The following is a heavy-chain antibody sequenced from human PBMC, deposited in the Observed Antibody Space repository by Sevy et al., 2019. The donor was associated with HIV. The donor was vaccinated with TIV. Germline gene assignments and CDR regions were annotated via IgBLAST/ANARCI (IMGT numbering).Heavy chain of an antibody. J-gene: IGHJ4*02. CDR2: FDPEDGER. CDR3: SATREYYSDSYGYFDY. D-gene: IGHD3-22*01. V-gene: IGHV1-24*01. CDR1: GHTLTDLS. Sequence: ASVKVSCKASGHTLTDLSMHWVQQAPGKGFEWIGRFDPEDGERIYAQKFQGRVTMTEDTSTDTAYMELSSLRSEDTAVYYCSATREYYSDSYGYFDYWGQGTLVTVSS.